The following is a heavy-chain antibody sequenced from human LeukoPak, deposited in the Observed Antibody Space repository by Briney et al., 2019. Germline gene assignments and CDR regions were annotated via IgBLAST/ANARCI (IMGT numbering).Heavy chain of an antibody. CDR3: ARTGRDGYNPTWFDP. D-gene: IGHD5-24*01. CDR1: GGSISSYY. Sequence: PPETLSLTCTVSGGSISSYYWSWVRQPPGKGLEWIGYIYYSGSTNYNPSLKSRVTISVDTSKNQFSLKLSSVTAADTAVYYCARTGRDGYNPTWFDPWGQGTLVTVSS. V-gene: IGHV4-59*01. J-gene: IGHJ5*02. CDR2: IYYSGST.